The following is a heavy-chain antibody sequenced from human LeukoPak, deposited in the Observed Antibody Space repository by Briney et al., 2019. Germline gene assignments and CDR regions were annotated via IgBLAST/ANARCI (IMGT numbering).Heavy chain of an antibody. D-gene: IGHD2-15*01. Sequence: GVSLRLSCAASGLAFSAYKMHWVRQAPRKGLVWVSRISTDGYTTDYADFVQGRFTASRDNTKTTWSLEMNSLRAEDTAVYYCVVGGSPGYWGQGTLVTVSS. V-gene: IGHV3-74*01. CDR2: ISTDGYTT. CDR1: GLAFSAYK. J-gene: IGHJ4*02. CDR3: VVGGSPGY.